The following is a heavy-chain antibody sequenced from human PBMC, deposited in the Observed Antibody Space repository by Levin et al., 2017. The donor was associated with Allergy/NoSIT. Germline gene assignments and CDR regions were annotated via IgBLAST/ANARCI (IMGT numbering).Heavy chain of an antibody. D-gene: IGHD2-2*01. CDR2: INPSGGST. Sequence: ASVKVSCKASGYTFTSYYMHWVRQAPGQGLEWMGIINPSGGSTSYAQKFQGRVTMTRDTSTSTVYMELSSLRSEDTAVYYCARSEALETRHCSSTSCYPSWFDPWGQGTLVTVSS. V-gene: IGHV1-46*01. CDR1: GYTFTSYY. CDR3: ARSEALETRHCSSTSCYPSWFDP. J-gene: IGHJ5*02.